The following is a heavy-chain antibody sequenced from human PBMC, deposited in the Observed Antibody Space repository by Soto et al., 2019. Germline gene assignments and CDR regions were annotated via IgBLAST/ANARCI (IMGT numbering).Heavy chain of an antibody. D-gene: IGHD3-9*01. V-gene: IGHV4-39*02. CDR1: GGSLGSTSYY. CDR3: AAYEILTVYFPQYSFDY. Sequence: PSETLSLTCTVSGGSLGSTSYYWGWIRQPPGKGLEWIGSIYYSGNTYYNPSLQSRVAMSIDTSNNHFSPKLSSATAADTAVYYCAAYEILTVYFPQYSFDYWGQGALVTVSS. J-gene: IGHJ4*02. CDR2: IYYSGNT.